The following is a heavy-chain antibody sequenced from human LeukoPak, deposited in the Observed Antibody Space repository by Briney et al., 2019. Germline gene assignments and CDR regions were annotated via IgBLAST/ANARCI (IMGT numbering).Heavy chain of an antibody. CDR1: GGSIGSGTYY. CDR2: IYTSGTT. D-gene: IGHD6-13*01. V-gene: IGHV4-61*02. J-gene: IGHJ6*03. Sequence: SETLSLTCTVSGGSIGSGTYYWTWIRQPAGKGLEYIGRIYTSGTTNYSPSLKSRVTISVDASKNQFSLSLSSGTAADTAVYYCARFPAATDHYYYYMDVWGKGTTVTVSS. CDR3: ARFPAATDHYYYYMDV.